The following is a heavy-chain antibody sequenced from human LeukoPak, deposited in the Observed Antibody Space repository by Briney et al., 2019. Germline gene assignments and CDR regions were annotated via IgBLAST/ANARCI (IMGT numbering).Heavy chain of an antibody. CDR3: ARGHNYYDRHAFDI. J-gene: IGHJ3*02. V-gene: IGHV1-69*06. Sequence: GASVKVSCKASGGTFSSYAISWVRQAPGQGLEWMGGIIPIYGTANYAQKFQGRVTITADKSTSTAYMELSSLRSEDTAVYYCARGHNYYDRHAFDIWGQGTMVTVSS. CDR2: IIPIYGTA. D-gene: IGHD3-22*01. CDR1: GGTFSSYA.